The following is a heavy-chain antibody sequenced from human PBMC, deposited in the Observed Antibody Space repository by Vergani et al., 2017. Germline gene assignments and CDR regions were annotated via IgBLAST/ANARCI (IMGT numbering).Heavy chain of an antibody. CDR1: GFTFSSYS. CDR3: ARVQNEGYMDV. J-gene: IGHJ6*03. CDR2: ISPSSTTI. D-gene: IGHD1-1*01. V-gene: IGHV3-48*01. Sequence: EVQLVESGGNLVQPGGSLRLSCAASGFTFSSYSMNWVRQAPGKGLEWVSYISPSSTTIYYADSVKGRFTISRDNVKNSLYLQMNSLRAEDTAVYYCARVQNEGYMDVWGKGTTVTISS.